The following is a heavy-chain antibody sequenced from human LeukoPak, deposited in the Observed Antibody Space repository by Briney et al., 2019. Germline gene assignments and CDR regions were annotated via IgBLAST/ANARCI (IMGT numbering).Heavy chain of an antibody. CDR3: AREGESSLVY. CDR1: GGSISSGGYY. J-gene: IGHJ4*02. V-gene: IGHV4-31*03. CDR2: IYYSGST. D-gene: IGHD6-13*01. Sequence: SQTLSLTCTVSGGSISSGGYYWSWIRQHPGKGLEWIGYIYYSGSTYYNPSLKSRVTISVDTSKNQFSLKLSSVTAADTAVYYCAREGESSLVYWGQGTLVTVSS.